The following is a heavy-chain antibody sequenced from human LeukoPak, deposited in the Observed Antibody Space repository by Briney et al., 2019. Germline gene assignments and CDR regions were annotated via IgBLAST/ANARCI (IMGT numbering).Heavy chain of an antibody. Sequence: GGSLRLSCAASGFTFSSYGMSWVRQAPGKGLEWVSAISGSGGTTYYADSVKGRFTISRDNSKNTLYLQMNSLRAEDTAVYYCAKKTITMVRGVITAWFDPWGQGTLVTVSS. J-gene: IGHJ5*02. D-gene: IGHD3-10*01. CDR1: GFTFSSYG. CDR3: AKKTITMVRGVITAWFDP. V-gene: IGHV3-23*01. CDR2: ISGSGGTT.